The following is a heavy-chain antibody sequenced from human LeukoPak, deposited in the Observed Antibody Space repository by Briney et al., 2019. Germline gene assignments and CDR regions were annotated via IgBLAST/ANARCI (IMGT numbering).Heavy chain of an antibody. Sequence: GGSLRLSCAASGFTFSIHNMDWVRQAPGKGLEWISYINSGGDATHYADSVKGRFTISRDDAKNSLYMQMSSLRVEDTAVYYCARDGAPDAHCSSTSCAIRWGQGTLVTVSS. V-gene: IGHV3-48*04. CDR3: ARDGAPDAHCSSTSCAIR. CDR2: INSGGDAT. J-gene: IGHJ4*02. CDR1: GFTFSIHN. D-gene: IGHD2-2*01.